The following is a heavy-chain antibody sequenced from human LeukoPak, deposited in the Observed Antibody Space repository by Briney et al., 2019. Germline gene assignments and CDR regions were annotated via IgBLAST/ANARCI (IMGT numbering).Heavy chain of an antibody. V-gene: IGHV3-66*02. CDR3: VRQWPGDNCR. D-gene: IGHD4-23*01. Sequence: RSGGSLRLSCAASGFTLDSNDMNWVRQAPGKGLEWVSLMYPGGSVYYTDSVKGRFTVSRDISKNTMFLQMNTLRPDDTALYYCVRQWPGDNCRWGQGTLVTVSP. CDR2: MYPGGSV. CDR1: GFTLDSND. J-gene: IGHJ4*01.